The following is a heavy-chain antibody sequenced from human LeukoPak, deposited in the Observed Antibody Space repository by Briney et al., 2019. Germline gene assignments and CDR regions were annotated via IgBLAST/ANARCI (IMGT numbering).Heavy chain of an antibody. D-gene: IGHD4-23*01. CDR3: AKMNYGGDSVDWYFDL. J-gene: IGHJ2*01. CDR1: GFSFSSYT. V-gene: IGHV3-21*01. CDR2: ISSSSSYI. Sequence: GGSLRLSCAASGFSFSSYTMNWVRQAPGKGLEWVSIISSSSSYIYYADSVKGRFTISRDNSKNTLYLQMNSLRAEDTAVYYCAKMNYGGDSVDWYFDLWGRGTLVTVSS.